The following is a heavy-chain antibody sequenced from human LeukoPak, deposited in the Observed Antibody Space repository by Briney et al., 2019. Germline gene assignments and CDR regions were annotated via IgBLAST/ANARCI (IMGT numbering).Heavy chain of an antibody. V-gene: IGHV1-69*04. CDR1: GGTFSSYA. J-gene: IGHJ4*02. D-gene: IGHD2-21*02. CDR2: IIPILGIA. Sequence: GSSVKVSCKASGGTFSSYAISWVRQAPGQGLEWMGRIIPILGIANYAQKFQGRVTITADKSTSTAYMELSSLRSEDTAVYYCTTGDSPSGGYFEYWGQGTLVTVSS. CDR3: TTGDSPSGGYFEY.